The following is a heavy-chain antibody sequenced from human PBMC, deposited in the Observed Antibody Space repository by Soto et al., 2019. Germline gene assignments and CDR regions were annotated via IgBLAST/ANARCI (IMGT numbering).Heavy chain of an antibody. CDR2: INPNSGGT. V-gene: IGHV1-2*02. CDR1: GYTFTGYY. CDR3: ARDEYYGSGTASDYYYYYGMDV. Sequence: ASVNVSCKASGYTFTGYYMHWVRQAPGQGLEWMGWINPNSGGTNYAQKFQGRVTMTRDTSISTAYMELSRLRSDDTAVYYCARDEYYGSGTASDYYYYYGMDVWGQGTTVTVSS. J-gene: IGHJ6*02. D-gene: IGHD3-10*01.